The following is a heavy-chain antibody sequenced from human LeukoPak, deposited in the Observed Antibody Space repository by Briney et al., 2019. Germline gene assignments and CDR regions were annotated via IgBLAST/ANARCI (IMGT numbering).Heavy chain of an antibody. CDR3: ARAHDSSGYYSDAFDI. Sequence: ASVKVSCKASGYTFTGYYMHWVRQAPGQGLEWMGWINPNSGGTNYAQKFQGRATMTRDTSISTAYMELSRLRSDDTAVYYCARAHDSSGYYSDAFDIWGQGTMVTVSS. CDR2: INPNSGGT. CDR1: GYTFTGYY. V-gene: IGHV1-2*02. J-gene: IGHJ3*02. D-gene: IGHD3-22*01.